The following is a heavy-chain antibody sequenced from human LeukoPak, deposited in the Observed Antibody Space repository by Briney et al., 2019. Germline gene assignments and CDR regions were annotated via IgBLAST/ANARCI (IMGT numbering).Heavy chain of an antibody. CDR2: IYSGGST. CDR3: ARNWFDP. J-gene: IGHJ5*02. CDR1: GLTFSTYT. Sequence: GGSLRLSCAASGLTFSTYTMNWVRQAPGKGLEWVSVIYSGGSTCYADSVKGRFTISRDKSKNTVYLQMNSLRFEDTAMYYCARNWFDPWGQGTLVTVSS. V-gene: IGHV3-53*05.